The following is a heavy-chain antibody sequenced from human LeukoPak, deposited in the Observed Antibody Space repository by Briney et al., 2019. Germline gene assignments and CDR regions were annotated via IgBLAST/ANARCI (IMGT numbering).Heavy chain of an antibody. CDR2: INPNSGGT. D-gene: IGHD6-13*01. V-gene: IGHV1-2*02. J-gene: IGHJ4*02. CDR1: GYTFTGYH. CDR3: ARDLEFAGSWDIDY. Sequence: ASVKVSCKASGYTFTGYHMHWVRQAPGQGLEWMGWINPNSGGTNYAQKFQGRVTMTRDTSISTAYMELSRLRSDDTAVYYCARDLEFAGSWDIDYWGQGTLVTVSS.